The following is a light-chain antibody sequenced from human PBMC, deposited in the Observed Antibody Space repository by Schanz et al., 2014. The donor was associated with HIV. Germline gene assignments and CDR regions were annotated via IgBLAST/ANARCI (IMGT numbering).Light chain of an antibody. J-gene: IGLJ3*02. CDR2: EVT. CDR3: SSYTSSSTKV. V-gene: IGLV2-8*01. CDR1: SSDAGGYNY. Sequence: QSVLTQPPSASGSPGQSVTISCPGTSSDAGGYNYVSWYQQHPGKAPKLMIYEVTKRPSGVPDRFSGSKSGNTASLTVSGLQAEDEADYYCSSYTSSSTKVFGGGTKLTVL.